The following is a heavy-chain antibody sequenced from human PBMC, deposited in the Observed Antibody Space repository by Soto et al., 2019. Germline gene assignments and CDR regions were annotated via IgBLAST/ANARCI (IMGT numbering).Heavy chain of an antibody. Sequence: ASVKVSCKASGYTFTSYDINWVRQATGQGLEWMGWMNPNSGNTGYAQKFQGRVTMTRNTSISTAYMELSSLRSEDTAVYYCYFDGAPFMGYYYYYGMDVWGQGTTVTVSS. D-gene: IGHD3-9*01. CDR3: YFDGAPFMGYYYYYGMDV. V-gene: IGHV1-8*01. CDR1: GYTFTSYD. CDR2: MNPNSGNT. J-gene: IGHJ6*02.